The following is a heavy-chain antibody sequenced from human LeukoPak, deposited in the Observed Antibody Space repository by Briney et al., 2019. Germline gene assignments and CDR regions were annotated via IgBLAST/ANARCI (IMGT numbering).Heavy chain of an antibody. D-gene: IGHD6-6*01. CDR3: ARHIEIIAAQDAFDI. CDR1: GGSFNGYY. V-gene: IGHV4-34*01. J-gene: IGHJ3*02. Sequence: SETLSLTCAVYGGSFNGYYWSWIRQPPGKGLEWIGEINHSGSTKYNPSLKSRVTISVDTSKNQFSLKLSSVTAADTAVYYCARHIEIIAAQDAFDIWGQGTMVTVSS. CDR2: INHSGST.